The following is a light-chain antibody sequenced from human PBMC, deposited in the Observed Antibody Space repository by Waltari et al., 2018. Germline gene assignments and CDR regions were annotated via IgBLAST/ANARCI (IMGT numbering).Light chain of an antibody. Sequence: QSVLTQQPSVSGAPGQRVTISCTGSSSNIGGGYEVHWYQQLPGPAPKLLIYSNFNRPSGVPDRFSGSKSGTSAFLASPGLQAEDEADYYCQSYDSSLRDVFGTGTKVTVL. CDR2: SNF. J-gene: IGLJ1*01. CDR1: SSNIGGGYE. V-gene: IGLV1-40*01. CDR3: QSYDSSLRDV.